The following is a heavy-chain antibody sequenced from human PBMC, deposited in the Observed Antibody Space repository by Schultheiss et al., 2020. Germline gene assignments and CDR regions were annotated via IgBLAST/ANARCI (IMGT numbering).Heavy chain of an antibody. D-gene: IGHD2-2*01. CDR1: GFTFRTYA. V-gene: IGHV3-23*01. CDR3: AKGRTVVPAADGP. J-gene: IGHJ5*02. CDR2: IDPTGRST. Sequence: GGSLRLSCAASGFTFRTYAFHWVRQAPGRGLEWVSSIDPTGRSTYYADSVKGRFTISRDNSKNTLYLQMNSLRAEDTAVYYCAKGRTVVPAADGPWGQGTLVTVSS.